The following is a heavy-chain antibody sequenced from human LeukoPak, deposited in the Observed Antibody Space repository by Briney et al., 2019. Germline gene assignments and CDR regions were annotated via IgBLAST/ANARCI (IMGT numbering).Heavy chain of an antibody. CDR1: GYTLTELS. V-gene: IGHV1-2*02. D-gene: IGHD6-13*01. CDR3: ARSSWALAIDY. J-gene: IGHJ4*02. CDR2: INPNSGGT. Sequence: ASVKVSCKVSGYTLTELSMHWVRQAPGKGLEWMGWINPNSGGTNYAQKFQGRVTMTRDTSISTAYMELSRLRSDDTAVYYCARSSWALAIDYWGQGTLVTVSS.